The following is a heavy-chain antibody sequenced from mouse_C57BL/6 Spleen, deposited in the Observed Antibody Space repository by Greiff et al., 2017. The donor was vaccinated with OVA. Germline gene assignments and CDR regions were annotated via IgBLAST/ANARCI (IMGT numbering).Heavy chain of an antibody. V-gene: IGHV1-81*01. CDR2: IYPRSGNT. D-gene: IGHD1-1*01. Sequence: LQESGAELARPGASVKLSCKASGYTFTSYGISWVKQRTGQGLEWIGEIYPRSGNTYYNEKFKGKATLTADKSSSTAYMELRSLTSEDSAVYFCARLGGDYYGSSRYFDVWGTGTTVTVSS. CDR1: GYTFTSYG. J-gene: IGHJ1*03. CDR3: ARLGGDYYGSSRYFDV.